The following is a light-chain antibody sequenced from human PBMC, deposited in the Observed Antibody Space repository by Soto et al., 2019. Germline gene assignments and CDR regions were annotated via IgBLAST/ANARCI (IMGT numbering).Light chain of an antibody. J-gene: IGKJ5*01. Sequence: ESVLTQSPVTLSLSTGERATLSCRASQSVTNNQLAWFRQKPGQAPRLLIYDASNRATGIPARFSGSGSGTEFTLTISSLQSEDFAVYYCQQYNNWPPITFGQGTRLEIK. CDR2: DAS. CDR1: QSVTNN. V-gene: IGKV3D-15*01. CDR3: QQYNNWPPIT.